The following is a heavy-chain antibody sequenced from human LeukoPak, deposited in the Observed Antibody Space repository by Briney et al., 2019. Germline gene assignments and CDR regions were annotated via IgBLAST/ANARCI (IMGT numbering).Heavy chain of an antibody. CDR1: GDSISSGDYY. CDR2: ISSSGST. D-gene: IGHD3-22*01. CDR3: ARVTGYMIEDYFNY. V-gene: IGHV4-61*02. Sequence: SETLSLTCTVSGDSISSGDYYWSWIRQPAGKGLEWIGRISSSGSTNYNPSLKSRVTISVDTSKNQFSLKLSSVTAADTAVYYCARVTGYMIEDYFNYWGQGTLVTVSS. J-gene: IGHJ4*02.